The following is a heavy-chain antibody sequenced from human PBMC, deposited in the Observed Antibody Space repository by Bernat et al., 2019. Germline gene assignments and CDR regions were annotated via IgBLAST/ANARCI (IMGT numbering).Heavy chain of an antibody. J-gene: IGHJ4*02. V-gene: IGHV3-30-3*01. CDR3: ARGSNFDY. CDR1: GFTFSSYA. Sequence: QVQLVESGGGVVQPGRSLRLSCAASGFTFSSYAMHWVRQAPGKGLEWVAVISYDGSNKYYADSVKGRFTISRDNSKNTLYLQMNSLRAEDTAVYYCARGSNFDYWGQGTRVTVSS. CDR2: ISYDGSNK.